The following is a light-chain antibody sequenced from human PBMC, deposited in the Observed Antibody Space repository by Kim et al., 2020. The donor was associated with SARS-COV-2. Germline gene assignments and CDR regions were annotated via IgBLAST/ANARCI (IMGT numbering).Light chain of an antibody. CDR3: CSYAGSYTLYV. J-gene: IGLJ1*01. V-gene: IGLV2-11*01. CDR2: DVS. Sequence: QSVTISFTGTSSDVGGYNYVSWYQQHPGKAPKLMIYDVSKRPSGVPDRFSGSKSGNTASLTISGLQAEDEADYYCCSYAGSYTLYVFGTGTKVTVL. CDR1: SSDVGGYNY.